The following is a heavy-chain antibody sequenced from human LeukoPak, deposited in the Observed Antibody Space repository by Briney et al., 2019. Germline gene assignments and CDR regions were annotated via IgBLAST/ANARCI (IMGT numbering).Heavy chain of an antibody. CDR1: GGSISSYH. Sequence: SETLSLTCTVSGGSISSYHWSWIRQPPGKGLEWIGYIYYSGSTNYNPSLKSRVTISVDTSKNQFSLKLSSVTAADTAVYYCARRVYSSSKGLYYFDYWGQGTLVTVSS. CDR3: ARRVYSSSKGLYYFDY. CDR2: IYYSGST. J-gene: IGHJ4*02. D-gene: IGHD6-6*01. V-gene: IGHV4-59*08.